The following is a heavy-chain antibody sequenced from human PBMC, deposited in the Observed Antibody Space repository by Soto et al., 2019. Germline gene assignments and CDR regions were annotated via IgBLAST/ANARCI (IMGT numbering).Heavy chain of an antibody. CDR3: ARDPRGYYDSSGSNYYFDY. CDR1: GGTFSSYA. Sequence: QVQLVQSGAEVKKPGSSVKVSYKASGGTFSSYAISWVRQAPGQGLEWMGGIIPIFGTANYAQKFQGRVTITADESTSTAYMELSSLRSEDTAVYYCARDPRGYYDSSGSNYYFDYWGQGTLVTVSS. V-gene: IGHV1-69*01. CDR2: IIPIFGTA. J-gene: IGHJ4*02. D-gene: IGHD3-22*01.